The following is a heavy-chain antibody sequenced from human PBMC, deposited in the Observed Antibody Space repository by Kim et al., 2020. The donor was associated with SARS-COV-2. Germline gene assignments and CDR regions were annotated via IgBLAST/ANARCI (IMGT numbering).Heavy chain of an antibody. CDR3: ATSNDFWNGYSNYYFDS. CDR2: ISSSGTNM. Sequence: GGSLRLSCSASGFTFSSYSMNWVRQAPGMGLEWVSCISSSGTNMFYADSVKGRFTISRDNAKNSLFLQMNGLRAEDTAVYYCATSNDFWNGYSNYYFDSWGRGTLVTVSS. D-gene: IGHD3-3*01. J-gene: IGHJ4*02. CDR1: GFTFSSYS. V-gene: IGHV3-21*01.